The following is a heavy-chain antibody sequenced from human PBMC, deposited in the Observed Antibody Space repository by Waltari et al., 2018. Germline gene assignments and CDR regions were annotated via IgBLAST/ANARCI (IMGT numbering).Heavy chain of an antibody. CDR3: ARAVAYYDFWSGYVGAFDI. D-gene: IGHD3-3*01. V-gene: IGHV4-4*07. CDR2: IYTRGST. J-gene: IGHJ3*02. CDR1: GGSISSYY. Sequence: QVQLQESGPGLVKPSETLSLTCTVSGGSISSYYWIWIRQPAGTGLEWIGRIYTRGSTNYNPSLKSRVTMSVNTSKNQVALKLSSVTAADTAVYYCARAVAYYDFWSGYVGAFDIWGQGTMVTVSS.